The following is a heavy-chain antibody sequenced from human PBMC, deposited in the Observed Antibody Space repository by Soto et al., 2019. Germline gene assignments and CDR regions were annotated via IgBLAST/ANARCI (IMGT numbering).Heavy chain of an antibody. V-gene: IGHV1-8*01. CDR1: GYTFTSYD. Sequence: ASVKVSCKASGYTFTSYDINWVRQATGQGLEWMGWMNPNSGNTGYAQKFQGRVTMTRNTSISTAYMELSSMRSEDTAVYYCARAFYYHFWSWTGYYYYGMDVWGQGTTVTVSS. J-gene: IGHJ6*02. D-gene: IGHD3-3*01. CDR2: MNPNSGNT. CDR3: ARAFYYHFWSWTGYYYYGMDV.